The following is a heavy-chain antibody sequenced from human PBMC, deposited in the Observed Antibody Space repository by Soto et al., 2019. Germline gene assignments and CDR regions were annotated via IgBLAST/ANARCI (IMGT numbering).Heavy chain of an antibody. CDR3: AKDADPDYGDDLYFFAY. CDR2: ISGSGGST. V-gene: IGHV3-23*01. J-gene: IGHJ4*02. D-gene: IGHD4-17*01. CDR1: GFTFSSYA. Sequence: GGSLRLSCAASGFTFSSYAMSWVRQAPGKGLEWVSVISGSGGSTYHADSVKGRFTISRDNSKKMLYLQMNSLRAEDTAVYYCAKDADPDYGDDLYFFAYWGQGTLVTVSS.